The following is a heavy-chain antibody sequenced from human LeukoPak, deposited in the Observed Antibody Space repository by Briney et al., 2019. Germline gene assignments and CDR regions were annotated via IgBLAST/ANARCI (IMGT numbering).Heavy chain of an antibody. J-gene: IGHJ4*02. CDR3: ARDKVTY. CDR1: GFTFSSYS. V-gene: IGHV3-7*01. CDR2: INKDGSEI. Sequence: PGGSLRLSCAASGFTFSSYSMNWVRQAPGKGLEWVAHINKDGSEIYYVDSVKGRFTISRDNAKSSLSLQMNSLRVEDTAVYYCARDKVTYWGQGTLVTVSS.